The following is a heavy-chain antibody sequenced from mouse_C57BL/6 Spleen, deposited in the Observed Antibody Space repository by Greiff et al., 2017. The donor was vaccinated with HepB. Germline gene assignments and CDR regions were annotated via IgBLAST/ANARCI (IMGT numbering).Heavy chain of an antibody. CDR2: INPNNGGT. V-gene: IGHV1-26*01. CDR3: AIQLGQWYFDV. Sequence: EVQLQQSGPELVKPGASVKISCKASGYTFTDYYMNWVKQSHGKSLEWIGDINPNNGGTSYNQKFKGKATLTVDKSSSTAYMELRSLTSEDSAVYYCAIQLGQWYFDVWGTGTTVTVSS. J-gene: IGHJ1*03. D-gene: IGHD4-1*02. CDR1: GYTFTDYY.